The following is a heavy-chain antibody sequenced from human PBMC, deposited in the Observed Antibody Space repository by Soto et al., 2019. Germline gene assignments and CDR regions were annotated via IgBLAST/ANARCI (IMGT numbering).Heavy chain of an antibody. Sequence: GGSLRLSCAASGFTFSSYSMNWVRQAPGKGLEWVSYISSSSRTTHYADSVKGRFTISRDNAKNSLYLQMNSLRDEDTAVYYCARARGSAYYFDYWGQGTLVTVSS. CDR1: GFTFSSYS. CDR2: ISSSSRTT. CDR3: ARARGSAYYFDY. J-gene: IGHJ4*02. D-gene: IGHD5-12*01. V-gene: IGHV3-48*02.